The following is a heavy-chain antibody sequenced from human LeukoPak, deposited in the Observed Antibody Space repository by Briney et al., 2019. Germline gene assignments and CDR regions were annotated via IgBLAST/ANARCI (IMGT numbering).Heavy chain of an antibody. D-gene: IGHD3-10*01. V-gene: IGHV4-38-2*02. CDR3: ARRLGRKFGERFYYYHYMDV. J-gene: IGHJ6*03. CDR1: GYSISTSYY. Sequence: SETLSLTCTVSGYSISTSYYWGWIRQPPGKGLEWIGSIYYSGSTYYNPSLKSRVTISVDTSKNQFSLKLSSVTAADTAVYYCARRLGRKFGERFYYYHYMDVWGKGTTVTISS. CDR2: IYYSGST.